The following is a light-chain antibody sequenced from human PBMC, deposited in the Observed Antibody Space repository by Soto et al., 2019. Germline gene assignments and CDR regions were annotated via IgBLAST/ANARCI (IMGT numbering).Light chain of an antibody. V-gene: IGLV2-14*03. CDR2: DVI. CDR3: SSYTSSSTHV. CDR1: SSDVGAYNF. J-gene: IGLJ1*01. Sequence: QSALTQPASVSGSPGQSITISCTGTSSDVGAYNFVSWYQQHPGKVPKLMIFDVISRPSGVSDRFSGSKAGNTASLTISGLQAEDEGYYYCSSYTSSSTHVFGSGTKLTVL.